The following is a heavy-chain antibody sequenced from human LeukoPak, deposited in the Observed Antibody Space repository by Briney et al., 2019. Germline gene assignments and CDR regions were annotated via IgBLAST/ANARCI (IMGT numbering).Heavy chain of an antibody. CDR3: ARVTVAGTLWFDP. CDR1: GGSFSGYY. J-gene: IGHJ5*02. V-gene: IGHV4-34*01. CDR2: INHSGST. D-gene: IGHD6-19*01. Sequence: SETLSLTCAVYGGSFSGYYWSWISQPPGKGLEWIGEINHSGSTNYNPSLKSRVTISVDTSKNQFSLKLSSVTAADTAVYYCARVTVAGTLWFDPWGQGTLVTVSS.